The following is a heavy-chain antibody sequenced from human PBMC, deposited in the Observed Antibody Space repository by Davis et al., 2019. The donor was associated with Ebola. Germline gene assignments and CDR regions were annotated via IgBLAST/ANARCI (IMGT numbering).Heavy chain of an antibody. CDR1: GYTFSRFP. V-gene: IGHV7-4-1*02. J-gene: IGHJ4*02. CDR3: ARGTPSQLDLMEAFDH. Sequence: ASVKVSCKASGYTFSRFPMNWVRQAPGQGLEWMGWINIDTGNPTYAPGFRGRCVFSLDTAVSTAFLQIKSLKPEDTAVYYCARGTPSQLDLMEAFDHWGQGTLVTVSS. D-gene: IGHD6-13*01. CDR2: INIDTGNP.